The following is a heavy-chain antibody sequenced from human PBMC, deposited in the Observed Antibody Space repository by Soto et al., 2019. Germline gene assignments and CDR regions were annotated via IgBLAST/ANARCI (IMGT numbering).Heavy chain of an antibody. CDR3: ARVERVGYYDFWSGYN. V-gene: IGHV1-69*01. D-gene: IGHD3-3*01. CDR1: GGTFSSYA. Sequence: QVQLVQSGAEVKKPGSSVKVSCKASGGTFSSYAISWVRQAPGQGLEWMGGIIPIFGTANYAQKFQGRVTITAEESTSTAYMELSSLRSEDTAVYYCARVERVGYYDFWSGYNWGQGTLVNVSS. J-gene: IGHJ4*02. CDR2: IIPIFGTA.